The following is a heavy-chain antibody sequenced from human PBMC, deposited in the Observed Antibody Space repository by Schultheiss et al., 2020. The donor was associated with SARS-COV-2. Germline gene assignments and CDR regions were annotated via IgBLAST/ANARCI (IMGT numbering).Heavy chain of an antibody. J-gene: IGHJ4*02. CDR1: GFTFSSYS. CDR3: AREGITIFGVVTLDY. CDR2: ISSSSSYI. D-gene: IGHD3-3*01. V-gene: IGHV3-21*01. Sequence: GGSLRLSCAASGFTFSSYSMNWVRQAPGKGLEWVSSISSSSSYIYYADSVKGRFTISRDNAKNSLYLQMNSLRAEDTAVYYCAREGITIFGVVTLDYWGQGTLVTVSS.